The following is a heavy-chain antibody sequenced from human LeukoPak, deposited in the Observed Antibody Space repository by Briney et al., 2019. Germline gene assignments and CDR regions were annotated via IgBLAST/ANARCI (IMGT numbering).Heavy chain of an antibody. CDR3: AKDGYYYDSSGYLDY. Sequence: GGSLRLSCAASGFTFSSYGMHWVRQAPGKGLEWVAVISYDGSNKYCADSVKGRFTISRDNSKNTLYLQMNSLRAEDTAVYYCAKDGYYYDSSGYLDYWGQGTLVTVSS. CDR1: GFTFSSYG. CDR2: ISYDGSNK. D-gene: IGHD3-22*01. V-gene: IGHV3-30*18. J-gene: IGHJ4*02.